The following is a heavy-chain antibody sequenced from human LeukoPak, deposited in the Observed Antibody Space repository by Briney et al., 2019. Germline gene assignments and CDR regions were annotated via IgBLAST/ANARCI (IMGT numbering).Heavy chain of an antibody. CDR2: ISSSSSYI. CDR3: ARVRDGYNSGGAFDI. Sequence: GGSLRLSCAASGFTFSSYSMNWVRQAPGKGLEWVSSISSSSSYIYYADSVKGRFTISRDNAKNSLYLQMNSLRAEDTAVYYCARVRDGYNSGGAFDIWGQGTMVTVSS. V-gene: IGHV3-21*01. CDR1: GFTFSSYS. D-gene: IGHD5-24*01. J-gene: IGHJ3*02.